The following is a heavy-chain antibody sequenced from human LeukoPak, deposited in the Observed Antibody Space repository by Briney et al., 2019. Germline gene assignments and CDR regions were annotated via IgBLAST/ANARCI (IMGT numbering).Heavy chain of an antibody. Sequence: GGSLRLSCAASGFTFSSYAMSWVRQAPGQGLEWVSAISGSGGRAYYADSVKGRFTISRDNSKNTLYLQMNSLRAEDTAVYYCANRMARGAYYYYGMDVWGKGTTVTVSS. J-gene: IGHJ6*04. V-gene: IGHV3-23*01. CDR2: ISGSGGRA. CDR3: ANRMARGAYYYYGMDV. D-gene: IGHD3-10*01. CDR1: GFTFSSYA.